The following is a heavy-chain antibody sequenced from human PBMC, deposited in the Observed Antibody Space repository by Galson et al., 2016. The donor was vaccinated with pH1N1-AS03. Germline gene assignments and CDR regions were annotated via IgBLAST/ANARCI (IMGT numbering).Heavy chain of an antibody. CDR2: ISSSGTT. D-gene: IGHD1-26*01. V-gene: IGHV4-39*07. Sequence: ETLSLTCTVSDDSISSSSYYWAWVRQPPGKGLEWIGSISSSGTTHHNPSLRSRVTILIATSKRQVSLKLTSVTAADTAVYYCAGLVGGSLDYWGQGTLVTVSS. CDR1: DDSISSSSYY. CDR3: AGLVGGSLDY. J-gene: IGHJ4*02.